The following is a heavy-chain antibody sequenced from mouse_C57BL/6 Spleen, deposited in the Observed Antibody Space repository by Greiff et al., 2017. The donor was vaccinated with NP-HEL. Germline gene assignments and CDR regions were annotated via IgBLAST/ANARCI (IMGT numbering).Heavy chain of an antibody. V-gene: IGHV1-15*01. CDR1: GYTFTDYE. CDR3: TRAYSIRGPFAY. D-gene: IGHD2-10*01. CDR2: IDPETGGT. Sequence: QVQLQQSGAELVRPGASVTLSCKASGYTFTDYEMHWVKQTPVHGLEWIGAIDPETGGTAYNQKFKGKAILTADKSSSTAYMELRSLTSEDSAVYYCTRAYSIRGPFAYWGQGTLVTVSA. J-gene: IGHJ3*01.